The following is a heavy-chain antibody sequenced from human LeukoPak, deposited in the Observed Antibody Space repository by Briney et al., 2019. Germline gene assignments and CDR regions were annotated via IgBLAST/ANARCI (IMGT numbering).Heavy chain of an antibody. CDR3: ARAVSYGVPDY. CDR2: IYHSGST. CDR1: GGSFSGYS. J-gene: IGHJ4*02. D-gene: IGHD4-17*01. Sequence: SETLSLTCAVYGGSFSGYSWSWIREPPGKGLEWIGYIYHSGSTYYNPSLKSRVTISVDRSKNQFSLKLSSVTAADTAVYYCARAVSYGVPDYWGQGTLVTVSS. V-gene: IGHV4-30-2*01.